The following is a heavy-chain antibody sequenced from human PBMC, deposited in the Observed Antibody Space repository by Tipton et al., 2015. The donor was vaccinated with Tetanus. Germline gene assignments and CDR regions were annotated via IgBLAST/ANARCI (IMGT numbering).Heavy chain of an antibody. Sequence: LRLSCVASGFTFSDYYMTWIRQPPGKGLEWIGNFYNGDTTHYNVSLEGRVTISVDTSKHQFSLKLTSLSAADTAVYYCARQTSTGIGGRGPFDYWGQGTVVIVSS. V-gene: IGHV4-34*01. D-gene: IGHD2-15*01. CDR1: GFTFSDYY. J-gene: IGHJ4*02. CDR3: ARQTSTGIGGRGPFDY. CDR2: FYNGDTT.